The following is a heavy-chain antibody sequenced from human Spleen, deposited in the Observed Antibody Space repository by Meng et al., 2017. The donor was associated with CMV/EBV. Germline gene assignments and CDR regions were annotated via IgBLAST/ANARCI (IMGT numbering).Heavy chain of an antibody. J-gene: IGHJ4*02. CDR3: ARQGRVYFDY. Sequence: SETLSLTCAVSGASLRGVYWSWIRQPPGQGLEWVGEISQSGRTNYNASLKSRVTMSIHTSEKQFSLRLSSVTAADTAVYYCARQGRVYFDYWGQGVLVTVFS. CDR2: ISQSGRT. D-gene: IGHD5-24*01. V-gene: IGHV4-34*01. CDR1: GASLRGVY.